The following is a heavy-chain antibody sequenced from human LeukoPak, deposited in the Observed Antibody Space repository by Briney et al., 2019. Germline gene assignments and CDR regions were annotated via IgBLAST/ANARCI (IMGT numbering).Heavy chain of an antibody. CDR2: IFSSGSA. Sequence: ASETLSLTCSVSGDSVSRYHWSWIRQPAGRGLEWIGRIFSSGSAKYNPSLKSRVILSVDKSKNQLSLRLSAVIAADTAIYYCARDEMKVGSGGDTSSYYYVYYMDVWGQGTTLSVS. V-gene: IGHV4-4*07. J-gene: IGHJ6*03. CDR1: GDSVSRYH. D-gene: IGHD2-21*02. CDR3: ARDEMKVGSGGDTSSYYYVYYMDV.